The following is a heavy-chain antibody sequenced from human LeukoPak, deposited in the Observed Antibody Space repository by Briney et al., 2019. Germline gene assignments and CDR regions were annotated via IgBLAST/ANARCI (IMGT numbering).Heavy chain of an antibody. CDR3: ASSKTYYYNSSGYRYWYFDL. V-gene: IGHV3-21*01. CDR1: GFTFSSYS. CDR2: ISSSSSYI. Sequence: GGSLRLSCAASGFTFSSYSMNWVRQAPGKGLEWVSSISSSSSYIYYADSVKGRFTISRDDAKNSLYLQMNSLRAEDTAVYYCASSKTYYYNSSGYRYWYFDLWGRGTLVTVSS. J-gene: IGHJ2*01. D-gene: IGHD3-22*01.